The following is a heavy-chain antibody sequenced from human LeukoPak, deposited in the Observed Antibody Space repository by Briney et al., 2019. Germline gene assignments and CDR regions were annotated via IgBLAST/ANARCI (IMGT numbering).Heavy chain of an antibody. CDR2: MNPNSGNT. Sequence: ASVKVSCKASGYTFTSYAMNWVRQAPGQGLEWMGWMNPNSGNTGYAQKFQGRVTITRNISISTAYMELSSLRSEDTAVYYCARVSGYGGNSGVADYWGQGTLVTVSS. CDR3: ARVSGYGGNSGVADY. V-gene: IGHV1-8*03. CDR1: GYTFTSYA. J-gene: IGHJ4*02. D-gene: IGHD4-23*01.